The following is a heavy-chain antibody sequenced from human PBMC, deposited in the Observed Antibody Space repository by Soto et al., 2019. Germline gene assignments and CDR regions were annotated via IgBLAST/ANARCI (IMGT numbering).Heavy chain of an antibody. Sequence: SETLSLTCAVYGGSFSGYYWSWIRQPPGKGLEWIGEINHSGSTNYNPSLKSRVTISVDTSKNQFSLKLSSVTAADTAVYYCARGRHSSWPGAYYYYYMDVWGKGTTVTVSS. V-gene: IGHV4-34*01. D-gene: IGHD6-13*01. CDR1: GGSFSGYY. CDR2: INHSGST. CDR3: ARGRHSSWPGAYYYYYMDV. J-gene: IGHJ6*03.